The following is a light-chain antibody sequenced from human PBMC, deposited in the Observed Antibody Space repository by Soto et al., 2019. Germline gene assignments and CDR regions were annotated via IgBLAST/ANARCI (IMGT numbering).Light chain of an antibody. J-gene: IGLJ1*01. CDR3: CSYAGSYSYV. Sequence: QSALTQPRSVSGSPGQSVTISCTGTSSDVGGYNYVSWYQEQPGKAPKLMIYDVSKRTSGVPDRFSVSKSGNTASLTISGLQAEDEADYYCCSYAGSYSYVFGTGTKVTVL. CDR2: DVS. CDR1: SSDVGGYNY. V-gene: IGLV2-11*01.